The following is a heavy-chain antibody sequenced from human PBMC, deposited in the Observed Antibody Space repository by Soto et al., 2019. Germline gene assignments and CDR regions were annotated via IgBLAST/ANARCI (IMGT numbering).Heavy chain of an antibody. D-gene: IGHD6-25*01. V-gene: IGHV3-30*18. J-gene: IGHJ4*02. CDR1: GFTFSDYA. CDR2: ISYDGANQ. CDR3: AKDRSLFLSSGLDF. Sequence: GGSLRLSCAASGFTFSDYAMHWVRQIPGKGLEWVAVISYDGANQFYSESVKGRFSISRDNSMSTVHLQLNSLRADDTAVFYCAKDRSLFLSSGLDFWGRGTLVTVSS.